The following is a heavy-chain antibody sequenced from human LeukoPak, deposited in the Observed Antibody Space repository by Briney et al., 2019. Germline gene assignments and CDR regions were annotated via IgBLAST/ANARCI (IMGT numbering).Heavy chain of an antibody. D-gene: IGHD1-20*01. CDR3: AREPRYKWMGSETYYYYGMDV. CDR1: GGTFSSYT. V-gene: IGHV1-69*04. CDR2: IIPSLSIV. Sequence: SVKVSCKASGGTFSSYTITWVRQAPGQGLEWMGRIIPSLSIVNYAQQFQGRVTITADRSTSTAYMELSSLRSEDTAVYYCAREPRYKWMGSETYYYYGMDVWGQGTTVTVSS. J-gene: IGHJ6*02.